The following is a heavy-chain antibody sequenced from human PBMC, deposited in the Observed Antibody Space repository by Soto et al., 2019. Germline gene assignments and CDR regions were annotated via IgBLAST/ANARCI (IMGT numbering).Heavy chain of an antibody. V-gene: IGHV3-30-3*01. Sequence: GGSLRLSCAASGFTFSSYAMHWVRQAPGKGLEWVAVISYDGSNKYYADSVKGRFTISRDNSKNTLYLQMNSLTAEDTAVYYCARVWTPTATFDYWGQGALVTVSS. J-gene: IGHJ4*02. CDR2: ISYDGSNK. D-gene: IGHD2-2*01. CDR1: GFTFSSYA. CDR3: ARVWTPTATFDY.